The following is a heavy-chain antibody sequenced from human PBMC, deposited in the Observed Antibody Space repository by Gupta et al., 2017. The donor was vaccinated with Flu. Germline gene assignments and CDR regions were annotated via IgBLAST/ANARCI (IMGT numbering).Heavy chain of an antibody. V-gene: IGHV3-23*01. J-gene: IGHJ4*02. CDR2: ISGRGGST. CDR1: GFTFNNYA. CDR3: VKDSGDCSNDDCVWGDY. D-gene: IGHD2-21*02. Sequence: EVQLLESGGALVQPGGSLRLSCAASGFTFNNYAMSWVRQAPGKGLQWVSTISGRGGSTFSADSVKGRFAISRDNSKRTMYLHMSSLRXEXTAVYYXVKDSGDCSNDDCVWGDYWGQGTRVTVSS.